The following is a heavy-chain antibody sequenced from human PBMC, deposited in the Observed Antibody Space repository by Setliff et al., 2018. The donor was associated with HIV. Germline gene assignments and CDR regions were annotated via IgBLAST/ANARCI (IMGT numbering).Heavy chain of an antibody. V-gene: IGHV4-4*07. Sequence: PSETLSLTCTVSDGSISSYYWSWIRQPAGKGLEWIGRIYISAATTNYNPSLKSRVSMSVDTSKNQFSLKLSSVTATDTAVYYCARDAGPHYGSGPPLEYWGQGIQVTVSS. CDR2: IYISAATT. J-gene: IGHJ4*02. CDR1: DGSISSYY. CDR3: ARDAGPHYGSGPPLEY. D-gene: IGHD3-10*01.